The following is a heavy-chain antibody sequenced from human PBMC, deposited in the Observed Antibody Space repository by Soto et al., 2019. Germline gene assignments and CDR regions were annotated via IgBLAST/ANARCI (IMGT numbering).Heavy chain of an antibody. D-gene: IGHD5-18*01. CDR2: IYYSGNT. V-gene: IGHV4-31*03. CDR1: GGSIRSGGYY. J-gene: IGHJ6*02. CDR3: ARDRLMATAGTARHYFGLDV. Sequence: SEALSLTCTVSGGSIRSGGYYWSWVRQNPRRGLEWIGNIYYSGNTYYNPSLKSRLTISVDTSKNQFSLNLSSVTAADTAVYYCARDRLMATAGTARHYFGLDVWGQGTTVTVSS.